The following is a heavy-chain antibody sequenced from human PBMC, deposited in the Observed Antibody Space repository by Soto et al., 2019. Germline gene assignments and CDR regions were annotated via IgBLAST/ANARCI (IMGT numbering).Heavy chain of an antibody. CDR2: INTSGGST. CDR3: ARERSMLEWLLPTVGMDV. V-gene: IGHV1-46*01. J-gene: IGHJ6*02. CDR1: GYTFTSYY. D-gene: IGHD3-3*01. Sequence: QVQLVQSGAEVKKPGASVKVSCKASGYTFTSYYMHWMRQAPGQGLEWMGIINTSGGSTSYAQKFKGRVTMTRDTSTSPVYMELSILSSEETAVYYCARERSMLEWLLPTVGMDVWGQGTTVTVSS.